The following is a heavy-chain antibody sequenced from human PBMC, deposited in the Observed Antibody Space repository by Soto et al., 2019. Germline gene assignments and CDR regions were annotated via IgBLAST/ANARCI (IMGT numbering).Heavy chain of an antibody. CDR2: ISGFDGDR. CDR1: GYTFTDFG. Sequence: QVHLVQSGGEMKKLGASVKVSCKASGYTFTDFGISWVRQAPGQGLEWMGWISGFDGDRNYAQKFQGRVTLTTDTSATTAYMELRSLTSDDAAIYYCGRDYDRWGEDWFDPWGQGTLVTVSS. V-gene: IGHV1-18*01. D-gene: IGHD3-16*01. CDR3: GRDYDRWGEDWFDP. J-gene: IGHJ5*02.